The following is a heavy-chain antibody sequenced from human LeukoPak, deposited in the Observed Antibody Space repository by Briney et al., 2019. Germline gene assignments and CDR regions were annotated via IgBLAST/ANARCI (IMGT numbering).Heavy chain of an antibody. J-gene: IGHJ4*02. V-gene: IGHV3-30*18. CDR3: AKDQQVGAAAYYFDS. D-gene: IGHD6-13*01. CDR1: GFTFSRYG. Sequence: QAGGSLRLSCAASGFTFSRYGLHWVRQAPGKGLEWVAVIANDGKDKKYADSVKGRLSISRDNSKSTLYLQMNSLRAEDTGVYYCAKDQQVGAAAYYFDSWGQGTLVTVPS. CDR2: IANDGKDK.